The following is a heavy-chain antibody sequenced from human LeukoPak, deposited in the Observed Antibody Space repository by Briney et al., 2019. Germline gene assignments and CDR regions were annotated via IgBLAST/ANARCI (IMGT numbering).Heavy chain of an antibody. CDR2: IKQDGSEK. CDR3: ARDWFLYYDSSGYYPPFDY. Sequence: TGGSLRLSCAASGFTFSSYWMSWVRQAPGKGLVWMANIKQDGSEKYYVDSVKGRFTISRDNAKNSLYLQMNSLRAEDTAVYYCARDWFLYYDSSGYYPPFDYWGQGTLVTVSS. V-gene: IGHV3-7*01. J-gene: IGHJ4*02. D-gene: IGHD3-22*01. CDR1: GFTFSSYW.